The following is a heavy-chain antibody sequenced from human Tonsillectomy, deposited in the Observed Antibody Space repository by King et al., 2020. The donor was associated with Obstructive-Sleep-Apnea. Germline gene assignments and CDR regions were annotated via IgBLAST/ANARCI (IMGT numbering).Heavy chain of an antibody. CDR2: IYYSGST. CDR3: ARGVPRSKLESGWAPFDI. D-gene: IGHD6-19*01. J-gene: IGHJ3*02. Sequence: VQLQESGPGLVKPSETLSLTCTVSDGSISNYYWTLIRQPPGKGLEWIGYIYYSGSTNCNPSLKSRVTVSVDTSKNQLSLNLTSVTAADTAVYYCARGVPRSKLESGWAPFDIWGQGTMVTVSS. CDR1: DGSISNYY. V-gene: IGHV4-59*01.